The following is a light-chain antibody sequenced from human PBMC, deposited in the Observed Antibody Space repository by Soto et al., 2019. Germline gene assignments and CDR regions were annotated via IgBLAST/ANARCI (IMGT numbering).Light chain of an antibody. Sequence: EILLTQSPGALYLSPGDRATLSCRASQSLTNSFLAWYQQIPGQIPRLLIYGASIRATDIPDRFSGSGSGADFTPTISRLEPEDFAVYFCQQYGILPLSFGGGTKVEIK. CDR3: QQYGILPLS. V-gene: IGKV3-20*01. CDR2: GAS. CDR1: QSLTNSF. J-gene: IGKJ4*01.